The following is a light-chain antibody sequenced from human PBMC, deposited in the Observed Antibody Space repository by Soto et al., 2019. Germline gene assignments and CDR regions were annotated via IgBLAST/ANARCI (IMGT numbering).Light chain of an antibody. CDR3: SSFTSSSTLV. J-gene: IGLJ1*01. CDR2: EVT. CDR1: SSDVGGYNY. Sequence: QSVLTQPASVSGSPGQSITISCTGTSSDVGGYNYVSWYQHHPGKAPKIRIYEVTHRPSGVSNRFSGSKSGNTASLTISGLQAEDEADYYCSSFTSSSTLVFGTGTKVTVL. V-gene: IGLV2-14*01.